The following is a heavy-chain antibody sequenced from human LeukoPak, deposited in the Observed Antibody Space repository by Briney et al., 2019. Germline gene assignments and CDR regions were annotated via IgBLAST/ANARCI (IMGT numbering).Heavy chain of an antibody. Sequence: SETLSFTCAVYGGSFSGYYWSWIRQAPGKGLEWIGEINHSGNTNYNPSLKSRVTISVDTSKNQFSLKLSSVTAADTAVYYCVTEPGYCTGGRCYGCWFDPWGQGTLVTVSS. D-gene: IGHD2-15*01. CDR1: GGSFSGYY. CDR3: VTEPGYCTGGRCYGCWFDP. V-gene: IGHV4-34*01. CDR2: INHSGNT. J-gene: IGHJ5*02.